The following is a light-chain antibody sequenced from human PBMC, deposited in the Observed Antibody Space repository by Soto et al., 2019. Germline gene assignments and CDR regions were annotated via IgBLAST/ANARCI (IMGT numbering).Light chain of an antibody. Sequence: LTQSPGTLSLSPGKRATLSCRASQSISRRYLAWYQQRPGQAPRLLIYGASNRATGIPDRFSGSGSGTDFTLTISRLEPEDFAVYYCQQYGSSPPLTFGGGTKVEIK. CDR1: QSISRRY. J-gene: IGKJ4*01. V-gene: IGKV3-20*01. CDR3: QQYGSSPPLT. CDR2: GAS.